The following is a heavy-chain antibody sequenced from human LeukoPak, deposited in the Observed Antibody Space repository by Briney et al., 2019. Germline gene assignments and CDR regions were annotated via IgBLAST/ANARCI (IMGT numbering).Heavy chain of an antibody. Sequence: PGGSLRLSCATSGFTFSTYAMSWVRQAPGKGLEWVSTISASGGNTYYADSVKGRFTTSRDKSKNTLYLQMNSLRAEDTAVFYCAKDWDSSGYYSFDYWGQGTPVTVSS. V-gene: IGHV3-23*01. CDR2: ISASGGNT. CDR3: AKDWDSSGYYSFDY. D-gene: IGHD6-19*01. CDR1: GFTFSTYA. J-gene: IGHJ4*02.